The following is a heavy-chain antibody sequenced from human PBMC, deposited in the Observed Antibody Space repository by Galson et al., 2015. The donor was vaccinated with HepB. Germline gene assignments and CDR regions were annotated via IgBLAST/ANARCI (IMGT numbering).Heavy chain of an antibody. Sequence: LRLSCAASGFTFITYSMHWVRQAPGKGLEWVAVISYDGSNKYYADSVNGRFTISRDNSKNTVYLEMNSLRGEDTAVYYCARDPSPNGYSYAYLDSWGRGTLVTVSS. CDR1: GFTFITYS. V-gene: IGHV3-30-3*01. D-gene: IGHD5-18*01. CDR2: ISYDGSNK. CDR3: ARDPSPNGYSYAYLDS. J-gene: IGHJ4*02.